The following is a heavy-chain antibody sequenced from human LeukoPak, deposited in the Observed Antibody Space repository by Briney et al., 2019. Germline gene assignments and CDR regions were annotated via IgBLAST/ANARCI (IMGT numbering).Heavy chain of an antibody. CDR3: ARAVAGTHWFDP. CDR2: IDIPGNT. D-gene: IGHD6-19*01. V-gene: IGHV3-13*01. J-gene: IGHJ5*02. Sequence: GRSLRLSCAASRFTFDDYAMHWVRQATGKGLEWVSGIDIPGNTYYPDSVKDRFTMSRESAKNSLYLQMNSLRAGDTAVYYCARAVAGTHWFDPWGQGTLVIVSS. CDR1: RFTFDDYA.